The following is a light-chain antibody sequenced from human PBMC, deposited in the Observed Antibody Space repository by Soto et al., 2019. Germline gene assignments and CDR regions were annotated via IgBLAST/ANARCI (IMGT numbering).Light chain of an antibody. CDR2: DAS. V-gene: IGKV1-5*01. J-gene: IGKJ1*01. CDR1: QSISSW. CDR3: QQYNTYSWT. Sequence: IQMTQFPSSLSASVGDRVTITFRASQSISSWLAWYQQMPGKAPKLLIYDASSLHSGVPSRFSGSGSGTEFTLTISSLQPDAFATYYCQQYNTYSWTFGQGTKVDIK.